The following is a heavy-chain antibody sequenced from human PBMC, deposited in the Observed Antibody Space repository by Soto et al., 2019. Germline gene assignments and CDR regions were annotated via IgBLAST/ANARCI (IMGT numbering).Heavy chain of an antibody. Sequence: GGSLRLSCAASGFTFSSYGMHWVRQAPGKGLEWVAVIWYDGSNKYYADSVKGRFTISRDNSKNTLYLQMNSLRAEDTAVYYCARDRDTAMVNDAFDIWGQGTMVTVSS. CDR2: IWYDGSNK. J-gene: IGHJ3*02. D-gene: IGHD5-18*01. CDR1: GFTFSSYG. CDR3: ARDRDTAMVNDAFDI. V-gene: IGHV3-33*01.